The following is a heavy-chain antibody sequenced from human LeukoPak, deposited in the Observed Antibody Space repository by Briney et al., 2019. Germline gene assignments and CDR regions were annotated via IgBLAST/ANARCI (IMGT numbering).Heavy chain of an antibody. V-gene: IGHV4-39*01. D-gene: IGHD3-16*02. CDR1: GGSISSSSYY. CDR3: ATTDYVWGSYRR. CDR2: IYYSGST. J-gene: IGHJ4*02. Sequence: SETLSLTCTVSGGSISSSSYYWGWIRQPPGKGLEWIGSIYYSGSTYYNPSLKSRVTISVDTSKNQFSLMLSSVTAADTAVYYCATTDYVWGSYRRWGQGTLVTVSS.